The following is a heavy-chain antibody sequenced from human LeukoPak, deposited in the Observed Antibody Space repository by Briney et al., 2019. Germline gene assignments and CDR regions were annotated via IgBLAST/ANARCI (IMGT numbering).Heavy chain of an antibody. Sequence: SETLSLTCTVSGGSISGNYWSWIRQPLGKGLEWIGYIFYVGSTIYNPSLKSRVNISVDTSKSQFSLQLSSVTAADTAVYYCARIITGTVALDYWGQGTLVTVSS. CDR1: GGSISGNY. D-gene: IGHD1-14*01. CDR3: ARIITGTVALDY. CDR2: IFYVGST. V-gene: IGHV4-59*08. J-gene: IGHJ4*02.